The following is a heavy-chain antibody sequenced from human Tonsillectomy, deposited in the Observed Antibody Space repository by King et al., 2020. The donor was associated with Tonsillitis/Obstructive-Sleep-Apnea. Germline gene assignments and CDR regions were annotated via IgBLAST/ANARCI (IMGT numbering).Heavy chain of an antibody. D-gene: IGHD1-26*01. CDR2: IFSNDEK. CDR1: GFSLSNARMS. CDR3: ARGSGGGYFYYMDV. J-gene: IGHJ6*03. V-gene: IGHV2-26*01. Sequence: TLKESGPVLVKPTETLTLTCTVSGFSLSNARMSVTWIRQPPGKALEWLAHIFSNDEKSYITSLKRSLTISKDTSKSQVVLTMTNMDPVDTATYYCARGSGGGYFYYMDVWGKGTTVTVSS.